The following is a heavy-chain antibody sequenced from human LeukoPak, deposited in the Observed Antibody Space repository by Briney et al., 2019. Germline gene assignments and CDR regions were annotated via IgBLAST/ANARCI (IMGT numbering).Heavy chain of an antibody. V-gene: IGHV4-59*01. CDR2: IYYSGST. Sequence: PSETLSLTCTVSGGSISSYYWSWIRQPPGKGLEWIGYIYYSGSTNYNPSLKSRVTISVDTSKNQFSLKLSSVTAADTAVYYCARFDSSSSGDYRGQGTLVTVSS. J-gene: IGHJ4*02. D-gene: IGHD6-6*01. CDR3: ARFDSSSSGDY. CDR1: GGSISSYY.